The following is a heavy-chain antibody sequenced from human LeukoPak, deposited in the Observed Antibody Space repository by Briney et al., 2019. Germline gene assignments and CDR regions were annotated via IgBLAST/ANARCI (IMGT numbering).Heavy chain of an antibody. CDR3: AKDGAWLRFDD. J-gene: IGHJ4*02. CDR2: VSPSGDIT. CDR1: GFSFSSHA. V-gene: IGHV3-23*01. D-gene: IGHD5-12*01. Sequence: GGSLRLSCAASGFSFSSHAMHWVRQAPGKGLEWVSGVSPSGDITYYADSVKGRFTISRDNSKNTLFLQMNNVRAEDTAVYYCAKDGAWLRFDDWGQGTLVTVSS.